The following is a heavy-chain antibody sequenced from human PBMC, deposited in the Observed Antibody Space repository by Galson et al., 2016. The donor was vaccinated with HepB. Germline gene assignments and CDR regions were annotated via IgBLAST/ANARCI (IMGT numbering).Heavy chain of an antibody. CDR1: GFSFSSSW. CDR3: ARDPGFRNGMNV. Sequence: SLRLSCAASGFSFSSSWMHWVRQAPGKGLEWLSVSYADGRTYYAESVRGRFTISRDNSKNTLFLQMNNLSAEDTAVYYCARDPGFRNGMNVWGQGTTVTVSS. J-gene: IGHJ6*02. CDR2: SYADGRT. V-gene: IGHV3-53*01.